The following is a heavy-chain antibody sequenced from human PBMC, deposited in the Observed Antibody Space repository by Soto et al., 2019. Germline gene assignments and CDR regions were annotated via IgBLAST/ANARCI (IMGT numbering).Heavy chain of an antibody. J-gene: IGHJ4*02. CDR2: IYHSGSA. CDR3: ARRYYYDRSGYYYFDY. D-gene: IGHD3-22*01. V-gene: IGHV4-31*02. Sequence: PSETLSLTXTVSGGSISSGGHYWNWIRQHPGKGLEWIGYIYHSGSAYYNPSLKSRVTISVDTSKNQFSLKLSSVTAADTAVYYCARRYYYDRSGYYYFDYWGQGTLVTVSS. CDR1: GGSISSGGHY.